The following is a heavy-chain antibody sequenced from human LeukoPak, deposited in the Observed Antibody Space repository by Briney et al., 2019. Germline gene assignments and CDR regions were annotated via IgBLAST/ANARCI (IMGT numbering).Heavy chain of an antibody. Sequence: GGSLRLSCAASGFTFSSYWMHWVRQAPGKGLVWVSRIYSGGSSTTYADSVKGRFTISRDNAKNTLYLQMNSLRAEDTAVYHCARGQGDWFDPWGQGTLVTVSS. V-gene: IGHV3-74*01. CDR2: IYSGGSST. J-gene: IGHJ5*02. CDR1: GFTFSSYW. CDR3: ARGQGDWFDP. D-gene: IGHD3-16*01.